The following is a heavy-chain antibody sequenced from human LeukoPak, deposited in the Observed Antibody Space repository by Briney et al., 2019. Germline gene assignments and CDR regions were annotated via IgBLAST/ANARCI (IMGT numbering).Heavy chain of an antibody. CDR3: ARDPSNSSGRYIFFDF. V-gene: IGHV1-18*01. J-gene: IGHJ4*02. CDR2: ISTYNGDT. Sequence: GASVKVSCKGSGYTFTRYAITWVRQAPGQGLEWMGWISTYNGDTKYAQNLQGRVTMTRDTSTNTAYMELRSLRSDDTAVYYCARDPSNSSGRYIFFDFWGQGTLVTVSS. D-gene: IGHD6-13*01. CDR1: GYTFTRYA.